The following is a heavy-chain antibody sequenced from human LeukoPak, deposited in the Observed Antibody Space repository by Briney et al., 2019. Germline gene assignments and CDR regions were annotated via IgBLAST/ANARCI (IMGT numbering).Heavy chain of an antibody. Sequence: PSETLSLTCIVSGVSISSNSHYWGWIRQPPGKGLEWIGSIYSSGTTYYNPSLRSRLTISADTSKNLISLKLGSVAAADTAVYYCARHYGPWGQGTLVTVSS. CDR1: GVSISSNSHY. CDR3: ARHYGP. J-gene: IGHJ5*02. V-gene: IGHV4-39*01. CDR2: IYSSGTT. D-gene: IGHD3-10*01.